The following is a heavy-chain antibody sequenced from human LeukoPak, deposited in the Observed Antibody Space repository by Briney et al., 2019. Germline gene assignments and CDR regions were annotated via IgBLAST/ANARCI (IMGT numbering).Heavy chain of an antibody. Sequence: SETLSLTCTVSGGSTSGNFWTWIRQPAGKGLQWIGRIYASGSTDYNPSLKSRVTMSVDTSKNQFSLNLRSVTAADTAVYYCARAARGNSGYAGPWGQGSLVTVSS. V-gene: IGHV4-4*07. J-gene: IGHJ4*02. CDR3: ARAARGNSGYAGP. CDR1: GGSTSGNF. D-gene: IGHD5-12*01. CDR2: IYASGST.